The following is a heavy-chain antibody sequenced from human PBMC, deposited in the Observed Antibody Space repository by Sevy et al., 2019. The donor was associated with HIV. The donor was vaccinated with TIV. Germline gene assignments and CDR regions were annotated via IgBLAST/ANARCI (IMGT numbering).Heavy chain of an antibody. D-gene: IGHD1-26*01. CDR1: GGSITSLY. V-gene: IGHV4-59*08. J-gene: IGHJ4*02. CDR2: IYYNGHS. CDR3: AGENAWGRGYS. Sequence: SETLSLTCTVSGGSITSLYWNWIRQPPGKGLEWIANIYYNGHSNYNHSLKSQVTLSLDTSKNQFSLRLSSVTAADTAMYYCAGENAWGRGYSWGQGTLVTVSS.